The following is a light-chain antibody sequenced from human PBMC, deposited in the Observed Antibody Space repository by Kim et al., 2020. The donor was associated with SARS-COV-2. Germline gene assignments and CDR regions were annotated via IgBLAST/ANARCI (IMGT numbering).Light chain of an antibody. CDR2: QDS. Sequence: VSPGQTASITCSGDELGHKYTSWYKQNPGQSPVLVMYQDSKRPSGIPERFSGSNSGNTATLTISGTQAMDEADYYCQAWDSSTAVVFGGGTQLTVL. J-gene: IGLJ2*01. CDR1: ELGHKY. CDR3: QAWDSSTAVV. V-gene: IGLV3-1*01.